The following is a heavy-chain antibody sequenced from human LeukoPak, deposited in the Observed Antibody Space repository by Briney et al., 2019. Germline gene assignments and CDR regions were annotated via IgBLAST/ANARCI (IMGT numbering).Heavy chain of an antibody. CDR3: ARLWSSGWYFDY. Sequence: GGSLRLSCAASGFTFSNYAMHWVRQAPGKGLEWVAVIYYDGSNKYYADSVKGRFTISRDNSRNTLDLQMNSLRAEDTAVYYCARLWSSGWYFDYWGQGTLATVSS. J-gene: IGHJ4*02. D-gene: IGHD6-19*01. CDR2: IYYDGSNK. CDR1: GFTFSNYA. V-gene: IGHV3-33*01.